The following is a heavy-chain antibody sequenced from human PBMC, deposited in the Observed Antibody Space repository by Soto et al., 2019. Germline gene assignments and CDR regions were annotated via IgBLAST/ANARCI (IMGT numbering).Heavy chain of an antibody. Sequence: QVQLVQSGAEVKKPGASVKVSCKASGYTFTSYGISWVRQAPGQGLEWMGWISAYNGNTNYAQKLQGRVTMTTDTSTSTAYMELRSLRSVDTAVYYCARSAVLWFGELSGGWFDPWGQGTLVTVSS. CDR2: ISAYNGNT. D-gene: IGHD3-10*01. V-gene: IGHV1-18*01. CDR3: ARSAVLWFGELSGGWFDP. J-gene: IGHJ5*02. CDR1: GYTFTSYG.